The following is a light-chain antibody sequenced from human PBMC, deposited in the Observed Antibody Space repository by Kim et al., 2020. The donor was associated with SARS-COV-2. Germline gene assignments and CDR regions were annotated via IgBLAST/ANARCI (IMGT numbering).Light chain of an antibody. Sequence: QSALTQPPSASGTPGQRVTISCSGSRSNIGSNTVNWYQQLPRTAPKLLIYSSNERPSGVPDRFSGSKSGTSASLAISGLQSEDEADYYCSAWDDSLNGGVFGGGTQLTVL. J-gene: IGLJ3*02. V-gene: IGLV1-44*01. CDR2: SSN. CDR1: RSNIGSNT. CDR3: SAWDDSLNGGV.